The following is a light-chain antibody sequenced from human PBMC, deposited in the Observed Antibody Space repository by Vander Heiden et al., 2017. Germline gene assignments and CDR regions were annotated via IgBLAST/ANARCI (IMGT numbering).Light chain of an antibody. CDR2: GAS. CDR3: QQYGSSTPWT. J-gene: IGKJ1*01. V-gene: IGKV3-20*01. CDR1: HSVSSSY. Sequence: VLTQAPCPQSLSPGKRAIIFGRASHSVSSSYLAWYQQTPRQAPTLLIYGASSTDTGIPDRFSGSGSGTDFTLTISRLEPEDFAVYYCQQYGSSTPWTFGQGTKVEIK.